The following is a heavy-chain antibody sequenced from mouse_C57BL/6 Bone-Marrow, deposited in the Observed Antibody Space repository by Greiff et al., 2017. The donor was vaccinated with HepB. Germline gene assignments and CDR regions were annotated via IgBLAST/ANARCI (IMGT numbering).Heavy chain of an antibody. Sequence: VQLQQPGAELVMPGASVKLSCKASGYTFTSYWMHWVKQRPGQGLEWIGEIDPSDSYTNYNQKFKGKSTLTVDKSSSTAYMQLSSLTSDDSAVYYSARGLRLRRAYWGQGTLVTVSP. J-gene: IGHJ3*01. V-gene: IGHV1-69*01. CDR1: GYTFTSYW. CDR2: IDPSDSYT. CDR3: ARGLRLRRAY. D-gene: IGHD3-2*02.